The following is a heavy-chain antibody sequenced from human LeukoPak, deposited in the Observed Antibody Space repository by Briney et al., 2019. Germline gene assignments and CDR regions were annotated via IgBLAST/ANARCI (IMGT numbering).Heavy chain of an antibody. D-gene: IGHD5-12*01. CDR3: AGGLRGYDQTPLY. V-gene: IGHV4-34*01. Sequence: PSETLSLTCAVYGGSFSGYYWSWIPQPPGKGREWIGEINHSGSTNYNPSLKSRVTISVDTSKNQFSLKLSSVTAADTAVYYCAGGLRGYDQTPLYWGQGALVTVSS. CDR1: GGSFSGYY. J-gene: IGHJ4*02. CDR2: INHSGST.